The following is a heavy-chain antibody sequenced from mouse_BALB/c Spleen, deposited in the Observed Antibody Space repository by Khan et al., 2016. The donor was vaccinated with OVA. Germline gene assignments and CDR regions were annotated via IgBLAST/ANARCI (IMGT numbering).Heavy chain of an antibody. CDR3: ARGRYYRFDY. CDR2: ISSGSSTI. CDR1: GFTFSSFG. V-gene: IGHV5-17*02. Sequence: EVELVESGGGLVQPGGSRKLSCAASGFTFSSFGMHWVRQAPEKGLEWVAYISSGSSTIYYADTVTGRFTISRDNPKNTLFLQMTSLRSEDTAMYYCARGRYYRFDYWGQGTTLTVSS. D-gene: IGHD2-3*01. J-gene: IGHJ2*01.